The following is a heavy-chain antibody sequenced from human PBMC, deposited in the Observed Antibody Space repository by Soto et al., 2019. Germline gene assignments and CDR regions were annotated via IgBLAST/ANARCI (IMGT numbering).Heavy chain of an antibody. V-gene: IGHV1-18*04. D-gene: IGHD3-3*01. J-gene: IGHJ5*02. Sequence: GASVYVSGKASGYTVTSYGTSWVPHVPGQGLEGMGWISAYDGNRNHTQTPQGRVTITTDRATRTVHMQQQSLRSDDTAVYYCARAYITFFGVVIGWYNPCGQVPL. CDR2: ISAYDGNR. CDR3: ARAYITFFGVVIGWYNP. CDR1: GYTVTSYG.